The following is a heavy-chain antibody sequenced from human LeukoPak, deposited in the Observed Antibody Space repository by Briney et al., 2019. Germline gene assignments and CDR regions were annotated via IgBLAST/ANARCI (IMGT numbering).Heavy chain of an antibody. V-gene: IGHV1-8*01. CDR3: AVGVYGDYENWFDP. D-gene: IGHD4-17*01. CDR2: MNPNSGNT. CDR1: GYTFTSYD. J-gene: IGHJ5*02. Sequence: GASLKVSCKTSGYTFTSYDLNWVRQATVQGLEWMGWMNPNSGNTGYAQKFQGRVTMTRNTSISTVYMELSSLRSEDTAVYYCAVGVYGDYENWFDPWGQGTLVTVSS.